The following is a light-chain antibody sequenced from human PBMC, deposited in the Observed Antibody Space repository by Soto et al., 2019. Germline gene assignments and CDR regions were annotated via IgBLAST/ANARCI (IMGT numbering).Light chain of an antibody. CDR1: QGIIDY. Sequence: DLQMTQSPSSLSASVGDTVTITCRASQGIIDYLAWYQQRPGKVPKLLIYAASTLQTGVPSRFSGRGARTDFTLTISSLQPEDVATYYCQKYDSAPQTFGQGTKVEIK. CDR3: QKYDSAPQT. V-gene: IGKV1-27*01. J-gene: IGKJ1*01. CDR2: AAS.